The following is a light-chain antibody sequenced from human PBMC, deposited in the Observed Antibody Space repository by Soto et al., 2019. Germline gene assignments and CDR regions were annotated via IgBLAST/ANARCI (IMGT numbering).Light chain of an antibody. Sequence: EIVMTQSPATLSVSPGERATLSCRASQSVSSNLAWYQQKPGQAPRLLIYGASTRATGIPAGFSGSGSGTEFTLTISRLQSEDFAVYYWQQYNNWPPNTFGGGTKVEIK. V-gene: IGKV3-15*01. J-gene: IGKJ4*01. CDR3: QQYNNWPPNT. CDR1: QSVSSN. CDR2: GAS.